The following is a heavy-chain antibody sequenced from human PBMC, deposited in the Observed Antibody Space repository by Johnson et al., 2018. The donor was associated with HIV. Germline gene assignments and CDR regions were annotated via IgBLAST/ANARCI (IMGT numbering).Heavy chain of an antibody. J-gene: IGHJ3*02. CDR1: GFTVSSNY. Sequence: VQLVESGGGVVQPGRSLRLSCAASGFTVSSNYMNWVRQAPGKGLEWVSVIYSGGSTYYADSVKGRFTISRDNSKNTVYLQMNSLRAEDTAVYYCARDGSGTPKAFDIWGQGTMVTVSS. CDR3: ARDGSGTPKAFDI. CDR2: IYSGGST. D-gene: IGHD3-10*01. V-gene: IGHV3-66*01.